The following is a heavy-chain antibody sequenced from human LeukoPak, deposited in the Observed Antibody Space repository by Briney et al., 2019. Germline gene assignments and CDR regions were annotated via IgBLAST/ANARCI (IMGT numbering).Heavy chain of an antibody. V-gene: IGHV1-8*03. J-gene: IGHJ3*02. CDR2: MNPNSGNT. Sequence: ASVKVSCKASGYTFTSYDINWVRQATGQGLEWMGWMNPNSGNTGYAQKFQGRVTITRNTSISTAYMELSSLRSEDTAVYYCARDCGGDCSGAFDIWGQGTMATVSS. CDR1: GYTFTSYD. D-gene: IGHD2-21*01. CDR3: ARDCGGDCSGAFDI.